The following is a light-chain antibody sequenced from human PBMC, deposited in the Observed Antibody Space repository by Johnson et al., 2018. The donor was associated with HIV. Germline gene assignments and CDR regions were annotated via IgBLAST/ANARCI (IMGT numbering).Light chain of an antibody. V-gene: IGLV1-51*02. CDR1: SSNIGNNY. J-gene: IGLJ1*01. CDR3: GTWDSSLSAGFYV. Sequence: QSVLTQPPSVSAAPGQKVTISCSGSSSNIGNNYVSWYQQLPGTAPKLLIYENNKRPSGIPDRFSGSKSGTSATLAITGLQTGDEADYYCGTWDSSLSAGFYVFGTGTKVTVL. CDR2: ENN.